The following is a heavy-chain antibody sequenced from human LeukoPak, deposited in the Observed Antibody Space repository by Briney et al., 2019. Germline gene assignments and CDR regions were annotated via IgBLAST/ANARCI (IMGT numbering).Heavy chain of an antibody. CDR2: IWYDGSNT. CDR1: GFTFSSYG. J-gene: IGHJ4*02. D-gene: IGHD3-10*01. Sequence: GGSLRPSCAASGFTFSSYGMHWVRHAPGKGLERVAVIWYDGSNTYYADSVKGRFTISRDNSKNTLYLQMNSLRAEDTAVYYCARETNYYGSGSSFFDYWGQGTLVTVS. CDR3: ARETNYYGSGSSFFDY. V-gene: IGHV3-33*01.